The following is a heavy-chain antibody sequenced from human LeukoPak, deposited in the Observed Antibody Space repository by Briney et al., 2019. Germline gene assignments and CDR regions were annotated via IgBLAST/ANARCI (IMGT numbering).Heavy chain of an antibody. J-gene: IGHJ6*03. D-gene: IGHD3-22*01. Sequence: GGPLRLSCAASGFTFSSYEMNWVRQAPGKGLKWVSYISSSGSTIYYADSVKGRFTISRDNAKNSLYLQMNSLRAEDTAVYYCARVYRYDQFPGHDTPILMDVWGKGTTVTASS. CDR2: ISSSGSTI. CDR1: GFTFSSYE. CDR3: ARVYRYDQFPGHDTPILMDV. V-gene: IGHV3-48*03.